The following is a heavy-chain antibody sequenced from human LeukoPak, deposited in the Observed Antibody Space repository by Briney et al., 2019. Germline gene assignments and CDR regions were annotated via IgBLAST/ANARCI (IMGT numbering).Heavy chain of an antibody. Sequence: GGSLRLSCAASGFTFSSYEMHWVRQAPGKGLEWVSVIYSGGTTYYADSVKGRFTISRDNSKNTLYLQMNSLRAEDTAVYYCAKPIGEWGDMTTVNFDYWGQGTLVTVSS. V-gene: IGHV3-NL1*01. CDR3: AKPIGEWGDMTTVNFDY. CDR1: GFTFSSYE. D-gene: IGHD4-17*01. J-gene: IGHJ4*02. CDR2: IYSGGTT.